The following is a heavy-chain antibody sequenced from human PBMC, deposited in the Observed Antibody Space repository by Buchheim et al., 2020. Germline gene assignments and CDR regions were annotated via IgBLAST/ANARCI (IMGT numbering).Heavy chain of an antibody. CDR1: GFTFSGYS. D-gene: IGHD6-19*01. CDR3: ARAPSHAGYSSGWPYYFDY. V-gene: IGHV3-48*04. J-gene: IGHJ4*02. CDR2: ISAAGFTI. Sequence: EVQLVESGGGLVRPGGSLRLSCVSSGFTFSGYSLNWVRQAPGRGLEWVSYISAAGFTIYYADSVKGRFTISKDNARNSLYLQMNNLRAEDTALYYCARAPSHAGYSSGWPYYFDYWGQGTL.